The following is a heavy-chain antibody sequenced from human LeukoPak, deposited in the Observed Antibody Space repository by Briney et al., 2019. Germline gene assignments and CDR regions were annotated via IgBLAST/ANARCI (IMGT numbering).Heavy chain of an antibody. J-gene: IGHJ4*02. D-gene: IGHD4-17*01. CDR3: ARGYDYGDYGVVE. V-gene: IGHV3-33*01. CDR1: GFTFSNYG. CDR2: IWYDGTNK. Sequence: AESLTLSWAAYGFTFSNYGMRWVRQAPGKGLEWVAVIWYDGTNKYYSDFVRGRFTISRDNSKNTLYLQMNSLRAEDTAVYYCARGYDYGDYGVVEWGQGTLVTVSS.